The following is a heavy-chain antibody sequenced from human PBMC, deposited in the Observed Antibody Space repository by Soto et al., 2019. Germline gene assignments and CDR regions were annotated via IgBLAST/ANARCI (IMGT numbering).Heavy chain of an antibody. D-gene: IGHD7-27*01. CDR1: GFPFDTYT. V-gene: IGHV3-21*01. CDR2: TSSRSTHT. J-gene: IGHJ4*02. Sequence: EVQLVESGGGLVKPGGSLRLSCGASGFPFDTYTMNWVRQAPGKGLEWVSATSSRSTHTYYADSVQGRFTISRDNAKNSLYLRMGSLRAEATAVYYCARDVGWGFMDYWGQGTRVTVS. CDR3: ARDVGWGFMDY.